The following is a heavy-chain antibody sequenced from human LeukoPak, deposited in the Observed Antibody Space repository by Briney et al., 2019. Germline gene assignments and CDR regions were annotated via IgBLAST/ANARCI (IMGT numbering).Heavy chain of an antibody. CDR2: IYTSGST. V-gene: IGHV4-61*09. D-gene: IGHD3-22*01. Sequence: PSETLSLTCTVSGGSISSGSDYWTWVRQPAGKGLEWIGHIYTSGSTNYNPSLKSRVTISGDTSKNQFSLELFSVTAADTAVCYCARGLTYYDAFDYWGQGTLVTVSS. CDR1: GGSISSGSDY. J-gene: IGHJ4*02. CDR3: ARGLTYYDAFDY.